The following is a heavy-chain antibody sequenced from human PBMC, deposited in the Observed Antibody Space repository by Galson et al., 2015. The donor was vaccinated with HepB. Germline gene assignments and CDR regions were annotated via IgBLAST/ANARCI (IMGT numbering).Heavy chain of an antibody. V-gene: IGHV1-3*01. J-gene: IGHJ3*02. Sequence: SVKVSCKASGYTFTNYAMHWVRQAPGQRLEWMGWINAGNGNTKYSQKLQGRVTITRDTSASTAYMELSSLRSEDTAVYYCARDGSDWNGGGAFDIWGQGTMVTISS. CDR3: ARDGSDWNGGGAFDI. CDR2: INAGNGNT. CDR1: GYTFTNYA. D-gene: IGHD1-1*01.